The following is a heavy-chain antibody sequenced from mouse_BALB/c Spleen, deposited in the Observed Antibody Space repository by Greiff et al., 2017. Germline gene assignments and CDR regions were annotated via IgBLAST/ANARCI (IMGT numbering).Heavy chain of an antibody. V-gene: IGHV2-4-1*01. CDR3: ARSREDYYAMDY. J-gene: IGHJ4*01. D-gene: IGHD3-3*01. CDR2: IWSGGST. CDR1: GFSLTSYG. Sequence: VQGVESGPGLVAPSQSLSITCTVSGFSLTSYGVHWVRQSPGKGLEWLGVIWSGGSTDYNAAFISRLSISKDNSKSQVFFKMNSLQADDTAIYYCARSREDYYAMDYWGQGTSVTVSS.